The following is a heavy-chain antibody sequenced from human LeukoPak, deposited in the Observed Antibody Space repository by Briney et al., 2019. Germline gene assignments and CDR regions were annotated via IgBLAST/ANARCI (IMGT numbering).Heavy chain of an antibody. J-gene: IGHJ4*02. V-gene: IGHV4-38-2*02. Sequence: SETLSLTCTVSDSSITSTYYWAWFRQPPGRGVEWIATVFRLQTVSTFNNPSLGSRVTMSLAPSHHQFALNLTSVTAADTALYFCARVLHAPYLIDSWGQGTLVTVSS. CDR2: VFRLQTVST. CDR1: DSSITSTYY. D-gene: IGHD2-8*01. CDR3: ARVLHAPYLIDS.